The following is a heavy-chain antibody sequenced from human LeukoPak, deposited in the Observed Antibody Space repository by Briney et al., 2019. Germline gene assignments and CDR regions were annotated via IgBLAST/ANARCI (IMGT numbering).Heavy chain of an antibody. CDR3: ARDYLRRGYSDY. V-gene: IGHV3-21*01. J-gene: IGHJ4*02. Sequence: GGSLRLSCAASGFTFSSYSMNWVRQAPGKGLEWVSSISSSSSYIYYADSVKGRFTISRDNAKNSLYLQMNSLRAEDTAVYYCARDYLRRGYSDYWGQGTLVTVSS. D-gene: IGHD5-18*01. CDR1: GFTFSSYS. CDR2: ISSSSSYI.